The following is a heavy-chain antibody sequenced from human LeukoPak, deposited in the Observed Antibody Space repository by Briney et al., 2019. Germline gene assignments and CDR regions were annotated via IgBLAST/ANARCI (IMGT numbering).Heavy chain of an antibody. D-gene: IGHD1-26*01. V-gene: IGHV3-23*01. CDR2: ISSGLAGT. Sequence: GGSLRPSCAASGFTFSNYAMSWVRQAPGKGLEWVSAISSGLAGTYYADSVKGRFTISRDNSKNTLFLQMNGLRAEDTAVYYCAKDSWELLYFDYWGQGTLVTVSS. CDR1: GFTFSNYA. J-gene: IGHJ4*02. CDR3: AKDSWELLYFDY.